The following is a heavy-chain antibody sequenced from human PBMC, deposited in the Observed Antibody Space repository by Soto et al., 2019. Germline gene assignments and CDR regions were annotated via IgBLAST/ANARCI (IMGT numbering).Heavy chain of an antibody. CDR3: ARPFRGSGWNRWFDP. J-gene: IGHJ5*02. V-gene: IGHV3-23*01. Sequence: EVQLLESGGGLVQPGGSLRLSCAASGFTFSSYAMSWVRQAPGKGLEWVSAISGSGGSTYYADSVKGRFTISRDNSKNTWYLQMNSLRAEDTAVYYCARPFRGSGWNRWFDPWGQGTLVTVSS. D-gene: IGHD6-19*01. CDR2: ISGSGGST. CDR1: GFTFSSYA.